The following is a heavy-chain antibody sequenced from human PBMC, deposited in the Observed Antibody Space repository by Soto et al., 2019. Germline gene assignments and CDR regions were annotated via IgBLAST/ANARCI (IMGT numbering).Heavy chain of an antibody. CDR2: INPVDSDT. D-gene: IGHD6-25*01. CDR1: GYSFTSFW. Sequence: GESLKISCQGFGYSFTSFWIGWVRQMPGKSLEWMGIINPVDSDTRYSPSFQGQVTISVDKSITTAYLQWSSLKASDTAMYYFARGFFRPPSTANFDFWGLGTLVTVSS. V-gene: IGHV5-51*01. J-gene: IGHJ4*02. CDR3: ARGFFRPPSTANFDF.